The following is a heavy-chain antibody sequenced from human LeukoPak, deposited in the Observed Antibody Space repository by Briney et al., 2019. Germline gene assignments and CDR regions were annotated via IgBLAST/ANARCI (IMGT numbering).Heavy chain of an antibody. J-gene: IGHJ4*02. CDR2: ISGSGGST. V-gene: IGHV3-23*01. D-gene: IGHD2-21*02. CDR3: AKDHLLTAIPVYYFDY. CDR1: GFTFTNYW. Sequence: PGGSLRLSCAASGFTFTNYWMSWVRQAPGKGLEWVSAISGSGGSTYYADSVKGRFTISRDNSKNTLYLQMNSLRAEDTAVYYCAKDHLLTAIPVYYFDYWGQGTLVTVSS.